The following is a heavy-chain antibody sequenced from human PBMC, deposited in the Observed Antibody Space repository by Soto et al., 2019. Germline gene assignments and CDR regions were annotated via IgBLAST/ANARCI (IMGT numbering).Heavy chain of an antibody. CDR1: GDSVSSINAC. V-gene: IGHV6-1*01. D-gene: IGHD1-26*01. J-gene: IGHJ6*02. Sequence: SQTLSLTCAISGDSVSSINACWNWIRQSPSRGLEWLGRTYYRSKWFYDYAASVKSRLIINIDTSENQFSLQLNSKPADDTGIYYCARVSCSCGTCLDGLDVWDQGTTVTVA. CDR3: ARVSCSCGTCLDGLDV. CDR2: TYYRSKWFY.